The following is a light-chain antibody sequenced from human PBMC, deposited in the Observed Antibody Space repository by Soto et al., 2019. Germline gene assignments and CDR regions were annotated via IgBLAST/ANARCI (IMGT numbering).Light chain of an antibody. CDR2: EVS. CDR3: SSYAGSNNFV. CDR1: SSDVGSYNY. Sequence: QSALTQPPSASGSPGQSVTISCTGTSSDVGSYNYVSWYQQHPGKAPKLMIYEVSKRPSGVPDRFSGSKSGNTASLTVSGLHAEYEADYYCSSYAGSNNFVFGGGTKLTVL. J-gene: IGLJ2*01. V-gene: IGLV2-8*01.